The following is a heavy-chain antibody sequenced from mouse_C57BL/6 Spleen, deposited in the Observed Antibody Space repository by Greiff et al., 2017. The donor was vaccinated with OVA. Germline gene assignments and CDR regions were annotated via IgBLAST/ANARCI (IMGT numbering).Heavy chain of an antibody. D-gene: IGHD2-3*01. CDR1: GYTFTDYY. Sequence: EVQLQQSGPELVKPGASVKISCKASGYTFTDYYMNWVKQSHGKSLEWIGDINPNNGGTSYNQKFKGKATLTVDKSSSTAYMELRSLTSEDSAVYYCARWASYDGYYFAYWGQGTLVTVSA. J-gene: IGHJ3*01. CDR3: ARWASYDGYYFAY. CDR2: INPNNGGT. V-gene: IGHV1-26*01.